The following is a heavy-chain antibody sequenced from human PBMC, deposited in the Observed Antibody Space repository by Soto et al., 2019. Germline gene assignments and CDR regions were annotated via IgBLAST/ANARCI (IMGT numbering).Heavy chain of an antibody. V-gene: IGHV4-59*01. D-gene: IGHD1-1*01. CDR2: IYYSGST. CDR1: GGSISSYY. CDR3: ARDRGNLNLFDS. J-gene: IGHJ5*01. Sequence: SETQSLTCTVSGGSISSYYLSWIRQPPGKGLEWIGYIYYSGSTNYNPSLKSRVTISVDTSKNQFSLKLSSVTAADTAVYYCARDRGNLNLFDSWGQGTLVTVSS.